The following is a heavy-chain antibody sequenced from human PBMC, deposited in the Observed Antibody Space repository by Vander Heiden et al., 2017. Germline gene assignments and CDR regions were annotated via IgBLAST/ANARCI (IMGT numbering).Heavy chain of an antibody. D-gene: IGHD4-17*01. CDR2: RSYDGSTK. Sequence: QLQLVPSGGGAVPPGRSLRLSCPASGFSFRRHGMPWVRQAPGKGLEGVAVRSYDGSTKYYADSVKGRFTISRDNSKNTLYLQMNSLRAEDTAGYYCAKVPTSLTTVKTYCDYWGQGTLVTVSS. CDR1: GFSFRRHG. V-gene: IGHV3-30*18. J-gene: IGHJ4*02. CDR3: AKVPTSLTTVKTYCDY.